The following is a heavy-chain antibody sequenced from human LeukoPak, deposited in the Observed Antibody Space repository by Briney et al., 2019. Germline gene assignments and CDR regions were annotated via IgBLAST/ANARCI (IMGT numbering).Heavy chain of an antibody. CDR3: ARQAPWEQQNWFDP. Sequence: PSETLSLTCTVSGGSISSYYWSWIRQPPGKGLEWIGYIYYSGSTNYNPSLKSRVTISVDTSKNQFSLKLSSVIAADTAVYYCARQAPWEQQNWFDPWGQGTLVTVSS. CDR2: IYYSGST. J-gene: IGHJ5*02. V-gene: IGHV4-59*08. D-gene: IGHD1-26*01. CDR1: GGSISSYY.